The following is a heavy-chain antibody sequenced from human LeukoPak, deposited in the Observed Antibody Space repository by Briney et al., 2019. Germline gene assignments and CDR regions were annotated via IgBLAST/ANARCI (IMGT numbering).Heavy chain of an antibody. CDR1: GYTFTGYY. J-gene: IGHJ4*02. Sequence: ASVKVSCKASGYTFTGYYMHWVRQAPGQGLEWMAWINPNSGGTNYAQKFQGRVTMTRDTSISTAYMELSRLRSDDTAVYYCARGGVRLGELSLYPRYWGQGTLVTVSS. CDR3: ARGGVRLGELSLYPRY. V-gene: IGHV1-2*02. CDR2: INPNSGGT. D-gene: IGHD3-16*02.